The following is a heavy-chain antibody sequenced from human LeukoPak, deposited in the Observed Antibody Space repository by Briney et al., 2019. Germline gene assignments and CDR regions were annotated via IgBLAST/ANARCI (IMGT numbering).Heavy chain of an antibody. V-gene: IGHV4-34*01. CDR3: ARGSCSSTSCYSTYNWFDP. CDR1: GGSFSGYY. CDR2: IDHSGST. D-gene: IGHD2-2*01. J-gene: IGHJ5*02. Sequence: PSETLSLTCAVYGGSFSGYYWSWIRQPPGKGLEWIGEIDHSGSTNYNPSLKSRVTISVDTSKNQFSLKLSSVTAADTAVYYCARGSCSSTSCYSTYNWFDPWGQGTLVTVSS.